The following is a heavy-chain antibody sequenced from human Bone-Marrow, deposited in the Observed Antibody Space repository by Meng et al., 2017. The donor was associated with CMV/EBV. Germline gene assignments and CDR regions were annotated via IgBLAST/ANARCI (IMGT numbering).Heavy chain of an antibody. Sequence: SETLSLTCTVSGGSLSRSDYYWGWIRQPPGKGLEWIGSIYYSGSTYSNPSLKSRVAISVDTSKNQFSLKLSSVTAADTAVYYCAREGQLVLGYYGMDVWGPGNTVPGSS. CDR3: AREGQLVLGYYGMDV. J-gene: IGHJ6*02. CDR2: IYYSGST. D-gene: IGHD6-6*01. CDR1: GGSLSRSDYY. V-gene: IGHV4-39*07.